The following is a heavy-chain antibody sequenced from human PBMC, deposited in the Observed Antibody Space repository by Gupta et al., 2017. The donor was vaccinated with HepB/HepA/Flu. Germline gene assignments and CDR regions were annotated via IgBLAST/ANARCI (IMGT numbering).Heavy chain of an antibody. CDR1: GGSFSGYY. Sequence: QVQLPQWGAGLLKPSETLSLTCAVYGGSFSGYYWSWIRQPPGKGLEWIGEINHSGSTNYNPSLKSRVTISVDTSKNQFSLKLSSVTAADTAVYYCARGSFDIVVVQAATREGGDFDYWGQGNLVTVSS. J-gene: IGHJ4*02. D-gene: IGHD2-2*01. CDR2: INHSGST. CDR3: ARGSFDIVVVQAATREGGDFDY. V-gene: IGHV4-34*01.